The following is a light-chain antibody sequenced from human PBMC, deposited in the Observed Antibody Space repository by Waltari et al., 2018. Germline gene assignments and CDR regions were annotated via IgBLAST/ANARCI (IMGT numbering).Light chain of an antibody. CDR3: AAWDDSLTGRV. Sequence: QSVLTQPSSASGTPGQRVTISCSGSSSNTGSNYVYWYQQLPGTAPKLLIHTDNQRPSGVPDRFSASKSGASASLAISGLRSDDEADYYCAAWDDSLTGRVFGGGTKLTVL. CDR2: TDN. V-gene: IGLV1-47*01. J-gene: IGLJ3*02. CDR1: SSNTGSNY.